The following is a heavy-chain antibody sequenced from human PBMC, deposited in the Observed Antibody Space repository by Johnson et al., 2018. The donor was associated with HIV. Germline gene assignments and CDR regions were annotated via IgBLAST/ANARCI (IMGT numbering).Heavy chain of an antibody. V-gene: IGHV3-11*06. CDR2: INSDGSST. CDR3: ARKVVVVAAAAGDAFDI. CDR1: GFTFSDYY. Sequence: QVQLVESGGGLVKPGWSLRLSCSASGFTFSDYYITWIRQAPGKGLEWISYINSDGSSTSYADSVKGRFTISRDNAKNTLYLQMNSLRAEDTAVYYCARKVVVVAAAAGDAFDIWGQGTMVTVSS. D-gene: IGHD2-15*01. J-gene: IGHJ3*02.